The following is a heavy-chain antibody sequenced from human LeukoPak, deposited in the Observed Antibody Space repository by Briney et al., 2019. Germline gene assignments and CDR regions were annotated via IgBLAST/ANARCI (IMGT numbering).Heavy chain of an antibody. Sequence: SQTLSLTCTVSGGSISSGDYYWSWIRQHPGKGLEWIGYIYYSGSTYYNPSLKSRVTISLDTSKHQFSLKLSSVTAADTAIYYCARAQLGIAVAGPFFDYWGQGTLVTVSS. CDR3: ARAQLGIAVAGPFFDY. D-gene: IGHD6-19*01. J-gene: IGHJ4*02. CDR2: IYYSGST. V-gene: IGHV4-31*03. CDR1: GGSISSGDYY.